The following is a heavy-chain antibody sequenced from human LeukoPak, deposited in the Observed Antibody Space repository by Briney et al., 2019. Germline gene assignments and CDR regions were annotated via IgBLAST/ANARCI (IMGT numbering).Heavy chain of an antibody. Sequence: SETPSLTCTVSGGSISTYYWSWIRQPPGKGLEWIGYIYYSGSTKYNPSLESRLTTSVDTSKNQFSLKLSSVTAADTAVYFCARGYSGSYYYFDYWGQGTLVTVSS. J-gene: IGHJ4*02. CDR2: IYYSGST. CDR3: ARGYSGSYYYFDY. D-gene: IGHD1-26*01. CDR1: GGSISTYY. V-gene: IGHV4-59*01.